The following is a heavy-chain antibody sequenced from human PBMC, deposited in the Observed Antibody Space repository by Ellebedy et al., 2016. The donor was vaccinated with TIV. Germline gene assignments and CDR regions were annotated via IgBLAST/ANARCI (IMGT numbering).Heavy chain of an antibody. J-gene: IGHJ6*02. V-gene: IGHV3-7*03. Sequence: PGGSLRLSCAASGVSFSNSWMTWVRQAPGKGLEWVTSINQDGSLREYAAAVKGRFTIARDNAENSLYLQMSSLRAEDTAVYYCARLQFWSAYRGYYYGLDVWGQGTTVSVSS. CDR3: ARLQFWSAYRGYYYGLDV. CDR1: GVSFSNSW. CDR2: INQDGSLR. D-gene: IGHD3-3*01.